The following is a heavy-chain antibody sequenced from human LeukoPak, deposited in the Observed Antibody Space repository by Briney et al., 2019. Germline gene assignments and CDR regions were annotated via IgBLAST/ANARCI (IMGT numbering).Heavy chain of an antibody. CDR1: GFTLSSYA. Sequence: HPGGSLRLSCAASGFTLSSYAMSWVRQAPGKGLEWVSTLSISGDNTYYTDSVRGRFTISRDSSTNTLYLQMNSLRVDDTAVYYCAKAFGSEVSGGNRFFDYWGQGSLVTVSS. V-gene: IGHV3-23*01. CDR3: AKAFGSEVSGGNRFFDY. J-gene: IGHJ4*02. D-gene: IGHD4-23*01. CDR2: LSISGDNT.